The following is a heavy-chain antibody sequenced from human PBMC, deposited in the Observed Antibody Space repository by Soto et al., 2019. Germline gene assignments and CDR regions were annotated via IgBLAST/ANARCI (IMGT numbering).Heavy chain of an antibody. CDR1: GFTFSSYN. J-gene: IGHJ3*02. Sequence: EVQLVESGGGLVQPGGSLRLSCAASGFTFSSYNMNWVRQAPGKGLEWVSYISSSSTIYYADSVKGRFTISRDNAKNSLYLQMNSLRAEDTAVYYCARSEQWLVSAFDIWGQGTMVTVSS. D-gene: IGHD6-19*01. CDR3: ARSEQWLVSAFDI. CDR2: ISSSSTI. V-gene: IGHV3-48*01.